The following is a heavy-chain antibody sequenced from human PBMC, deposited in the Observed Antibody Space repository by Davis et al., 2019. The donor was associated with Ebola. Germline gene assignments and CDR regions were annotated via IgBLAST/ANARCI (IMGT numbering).Heavy chain of an antibody. CDR3: ARGGIVLMVYAIPGYFDY. Sequence: GESLKISCAASGFTFSSYEMNWVRQAPGTGLEWVSDISSSRSYTNYADSVKGRFTISRDNAKNSLYLQMNSLRAEDTAVYYCARGGIVLMVYAIPGYFDYWGQGTLVTVSS. CDR1: GFTFSSYE. D-gene: IGHD2-8*01. J-gene: IGHJ4*02. CDR2: ISSSRSYT. V-gene: IGHV3-21*05.